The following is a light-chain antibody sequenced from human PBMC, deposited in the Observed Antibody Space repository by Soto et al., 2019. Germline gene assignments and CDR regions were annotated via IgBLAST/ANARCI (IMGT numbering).Light chain of an antibody. CDR3: QQYGSSPLT. CDR1: QTVNNNY. V-gene: IGKV3-20*01. J-gene: IGKJ4*01. CDR2: GAS. Sequence: ELVLTQSPGTLSLSPGERATLSCRASQTVNNNYLAWYQQIPGQAPRLLISGASGRATGTPDRFSGSASGTDFTLTISRLEPEDFAVYYCQQYGSSPLTFGGGTKVEIK.